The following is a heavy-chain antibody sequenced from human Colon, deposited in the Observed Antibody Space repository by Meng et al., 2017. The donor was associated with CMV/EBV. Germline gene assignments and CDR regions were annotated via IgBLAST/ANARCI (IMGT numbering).Heavy chain of an antibody. J-gene: IGHJ4*02. CDR1: VGSIIRSYW. CDR2: IYYGGTT. Sequence: VSVGSIIRSYWWNWVRQSPAKGLECIGEIYYGGTTQYNPTLESRVTISMDKSKNQFSLNMTSVIAADTAVYYCARAHRYSGTFWIDYWGQGTLVTVSS. V-gene: IGHV4-4*02. D-gene: IGHD1-26*01. CDR3: ARAHRYSGTFWIDY.